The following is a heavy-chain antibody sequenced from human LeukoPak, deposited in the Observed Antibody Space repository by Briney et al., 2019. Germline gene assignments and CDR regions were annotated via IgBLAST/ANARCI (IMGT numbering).Heavy chain of an antibody. CDR2: INHSGST. Sequence: SETLSLTCAVYGGSFSGYYWSWIRQPPGKGLEWIGEINHSGSTNYNPSLKSRVTISVDTPKNQFSLKLSSVTAADTAVYYCARGARSGWLLLPYFDYWGQGTLVTVSS. D-gene: IGHD3-22*01. V-gene: IGHV4-34*01. CDR3: ARGARSGWLLLPYFDY. J-gene: IGHJ4*02. CDR1: GGSFSGYY.